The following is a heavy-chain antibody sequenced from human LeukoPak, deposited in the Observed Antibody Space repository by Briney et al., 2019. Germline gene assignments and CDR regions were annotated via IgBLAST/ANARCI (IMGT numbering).Heavy chain of an antibody. J-gene: IGHJ4*02. V-gene: IGHV3-30*01. CDR1: GFTFSSYA. CDR2: ISYDGSTK. CDR3: ASGYYFDY. Sequence: GRSLRLSCAASGFTFSSYAMHWVRQAPGKGLDWVAVISYDGSTKYHADSVKGRFTISRDNSKNTLSLQMNSLRAEDTAVCYCASGYYFDYWGQGTLVTVSS.